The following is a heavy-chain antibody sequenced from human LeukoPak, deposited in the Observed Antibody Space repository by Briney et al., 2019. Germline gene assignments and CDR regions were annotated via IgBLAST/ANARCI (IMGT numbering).Heavy chain of an antibody. CDR1: GGSISSYF. V-gene: IGHV4-59*08. CDR2: IYYNGST. Sequence: SETLSLTCTVSGGSISSYFWSWIRQPPGKGLEWIGYIYYNGSTNYNPSLKSRVTISVDTSKNQFSLKLSSVTAADTAVYYCARRGYSYYMDVWGKGTTVTVSS. D-gene: IGHD5-18*01. CDR3: ARRGYSYYMDV. J-gene: IGHJ6*03.